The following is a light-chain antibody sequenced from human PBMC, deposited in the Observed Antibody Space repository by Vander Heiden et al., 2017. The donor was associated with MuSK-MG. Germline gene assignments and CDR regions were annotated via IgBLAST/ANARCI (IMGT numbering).Light chain of an antibody. Sequence: DIQMTESPSAMSASVGDRVTLPCRASQGISNYLAWFQQKPGKVPKRLIYAASILQSGVPSRFSGSGSGTEFTLTISSLQPADFPTYYCRQHNSSPRTFGQGTKVEIK. CDR1: QGISNY. CDR2: AAS. J-gene: IGKJ1*01. CDR3: RQHNSSPRT. V-gene: IGKV1-17*03.